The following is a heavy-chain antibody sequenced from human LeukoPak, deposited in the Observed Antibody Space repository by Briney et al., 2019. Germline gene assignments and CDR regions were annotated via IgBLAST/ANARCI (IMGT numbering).Heavy chain of an antibody. CDR1: GYTFTNNY. CDR3: ARDTSSGWEAFDY. D-gene: IGHD6-19*01. V-gene: IGHV1-46*01. Sequence: ASVKVSCKASGYTFTNNYMHWVRQAPGQGLEWMGIINTSGGSTNYAQKFQGGVTMTRDTSTSTVYMELSSLRSEDTAVYYCARDTSSGWEAFDYWGQGTLVTVSS. J-gene: IGHJ4*02. CDR2: INTSGGST.